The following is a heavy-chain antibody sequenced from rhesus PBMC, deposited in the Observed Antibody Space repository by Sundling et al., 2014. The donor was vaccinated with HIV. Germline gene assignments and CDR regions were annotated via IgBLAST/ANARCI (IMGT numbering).Heavy chain of an antibody. J-gene: IGHJ4*01. CDR1: GFSFSNYG. CDR3: VSAQKGY. V-gene: IGHV3-54*02. D-gene: IGHD2-2*01. Sequence: EVQLVESGGGLVQPGGSLRLSCIASGFSFSNYGMHWVRQAPGKGLEWVAIIWFDGSKIYYGDSVKDRFTISRDNSKNTLYLHMSNLKLDDTAMYYCVSAQKGYWGQGVLVTVSS. CDR2: IWFDGSKI.